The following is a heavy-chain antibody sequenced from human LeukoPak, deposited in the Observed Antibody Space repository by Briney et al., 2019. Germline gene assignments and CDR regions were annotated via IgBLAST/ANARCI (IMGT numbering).Heavy chain of an antibody. J-gene: IGHJ4*02. D-gene: IGHD6-13*01. CDR2: IIPIFGTA. Sequence: SVKVSCKASGGTFSSYAISWVRQAPGQGLEWMGGIIPIFGTANYAQKFQGRVTITTDESTSTAYMELSSLRSEDTAVYYCARDRGSTSTAAANFDYWGQGTLVTVSS. CDR1: GGTFSSYA. CDR3: ARDRGSTSTAAANFDY. V-gene: IGHV1-69*05.